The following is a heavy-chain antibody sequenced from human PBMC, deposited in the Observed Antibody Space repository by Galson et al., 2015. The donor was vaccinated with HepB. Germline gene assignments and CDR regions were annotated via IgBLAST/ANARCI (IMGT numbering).Heavy chain of an antibody. V-gene: IGHV3-7*01. CDR3: ARPGELGAFDC. CDR1: GFNFRSSW. CDR2: INQVGSQK. J-gene: IGHJ4*02. D-gene: IGHD1-26*01. Sequence: SLRLSCAASGFNFRSSWMSWVRQAPGKGLEWVGKINQVGSQKYCGDSVKGRFTISRDNAKNSLYLQMNSLRAEDTAVYYCARPGELGAFDCWGQGTLVTVSS.